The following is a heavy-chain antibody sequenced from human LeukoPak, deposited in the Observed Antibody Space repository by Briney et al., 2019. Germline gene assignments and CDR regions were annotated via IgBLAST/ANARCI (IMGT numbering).Heavy chain of an antibody. CDR3: ARDRWGSRILSYGMDV. J-gene: IGHJ6*02. D-gene: IGHD3-16*01. CDR2: ISTAGDT. CDR1: GFTFSSYD. V-gene: IGHV3-13*01. Sequence: GGSLRLSCAASGFTFSSYDMHWVRQATGKGLEWVSAISTAGDTYYPGSVKGRFTISRENAKNSLYLQMNSLRAGDTAVYYCARDRWGSRILSYGMDVWGQGTTVTVSS.